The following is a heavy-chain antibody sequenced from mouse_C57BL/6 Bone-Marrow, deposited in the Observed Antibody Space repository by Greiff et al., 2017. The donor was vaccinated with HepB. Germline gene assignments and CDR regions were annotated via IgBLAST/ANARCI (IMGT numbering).Heavy chain of an antibody. CDR1: GYTFTSYC. J-gene: IGHJ3*01. D-gene: IGHD1-1*02. Sequence: QVQLQQPGAELVKPGASVKLSCKASGYTFTSYCMQWVKQRPGQGLEWIGEIDPSDSYTNYNQKFKGKATFTVDTSSSTAYMQLSSLTSEDTAVYYCARPWSHYPLFAYWGQGTLVTVSA. CDR3: ARPWSHYPLFAY. V-gene: IGHV1-50*01. CDR2: IDPSDSYT.